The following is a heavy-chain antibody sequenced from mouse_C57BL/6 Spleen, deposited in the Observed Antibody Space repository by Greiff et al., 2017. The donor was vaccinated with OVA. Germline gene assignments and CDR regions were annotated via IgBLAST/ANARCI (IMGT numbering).Heavy chain of an antibody. D-gene: IGHD4-1*01. CDR1: GYSITSGYY. J-gene: IGHJ3*01. V-gene: IGHV3-6*01. CDR3: ARDELGGFAY. CDR2: ISYDGSN. Sequence: ESGPGLVKPSQSLSLTCSVTGYSITSGYYWNWIRQFPGNKLEWMGYISYDGSNNYNPSLKNRISITRDTSKNQFFLKLNSVTTEDTATYYCARDELGGFAYWGQGTLVTVSA.